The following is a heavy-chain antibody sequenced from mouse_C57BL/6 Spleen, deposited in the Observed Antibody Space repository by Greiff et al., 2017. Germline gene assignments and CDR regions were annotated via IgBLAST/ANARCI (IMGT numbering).Heavy chain of an antibody. CDR3: AMGGFITTVVGAY. CDR1: GYTFTDHT. Sequence: VQLQQSDAELVKPGASVKISCKVSGYTFTDHTIHWMKQRPEQGLEWIGYIYPRDGSTKYNEKFKGKATLTADTSSSTAYMQLKSLTSEDSAVYFCAMGGFITTVVGAYWGQGTLVTVSA. D-gene: IGHD1-1*01. CDR2: IYPRDGST. V-gene: IGHV1-78*01. J-gene: IGHJ3*01.